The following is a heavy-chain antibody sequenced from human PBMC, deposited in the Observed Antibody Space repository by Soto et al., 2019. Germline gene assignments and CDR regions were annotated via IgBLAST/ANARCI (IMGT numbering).Heavy chain of an antibody. CDR1: GFTFSSYW. Sequence: PGGSLRLSCAASGFTFSSYWMSWVRQAPGKGLEWVANIKQDGSEKYYVDSVKGRFTISRDNAKNSLYLQMNSLRAEDTAVYYCARDLDTMVRGVTRSDAFHIWGQATMVTVPS. J-gene: IGHJ3*02. D-gene: IGHD3-10*01. CDR2: IKQDGSEK. CDR3: ARDLDTMVRGVTRSDAFHI. V-gene: IGHV3-7*01.